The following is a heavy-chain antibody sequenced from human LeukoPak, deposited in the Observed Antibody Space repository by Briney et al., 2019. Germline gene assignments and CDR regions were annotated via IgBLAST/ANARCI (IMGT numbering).Heavy chain of an antibody. V-gene: IGHV1-8*01. Sequence: ASVKVSCKASGYTFTSYDINWVRQATGQGLEWMGWMNPNSGNTGYAQKFQGRVTMTRNTSISTAYMELSSLRSEDTAVYYCARRRAVAGTLSLGYWGQGTLDTVSS. CDR2: MNPNSGNT. CDR1: GYTFTSYD. D-gene: IGHD6-19*01. CDR3: ARRRAVAGTLSLGY. J-gene: IGHJ4*02.